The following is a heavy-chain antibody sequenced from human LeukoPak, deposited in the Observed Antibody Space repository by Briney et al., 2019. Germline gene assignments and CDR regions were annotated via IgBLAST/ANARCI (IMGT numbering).Heavy chain of an antibody. CDR1: GGSISSGGYY. Sequence: SETLSLTCTVSGGSISSGGYYWSWIRQHPGKGLEWIGYIYYSGGTNYNPSLKSRVTISVGTSKNQFSLKLSSVTAADTAVYYCARGVWFGELFYFDYWGQGTLVTVSS. CDR2: IYYSGGT. CDR3: ARGVWFGELFYFDY. D-gene: IGHD3-10*01. V-gene: IGHV4-61*08. J-gene: IGHJ4*02.